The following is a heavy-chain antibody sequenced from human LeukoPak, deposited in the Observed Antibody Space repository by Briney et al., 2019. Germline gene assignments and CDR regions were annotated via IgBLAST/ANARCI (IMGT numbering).Heavy chain of an antibody. CDR2: IYYSGST. D-gene: IGHD2-21*01. V-gene: IGHV4-59*01. Sequence: SETLSLTCTVSGGSISSYYWSWIRQPPGKGLEWIGYIYYSGSTNYNPSLKSRVTIPVDTSKNQFSLKLSSVTAADTAVYYCARENSPEGSLYWYFDLWGRGTLVTVSS. J-gene: IGHJ2*01. CDR3: ARENSPEGSLYWYFDL. CDR1: GGSISSYY.